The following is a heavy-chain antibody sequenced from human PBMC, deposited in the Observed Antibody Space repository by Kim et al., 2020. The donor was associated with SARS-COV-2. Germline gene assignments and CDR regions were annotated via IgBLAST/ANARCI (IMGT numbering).Heavy chain of an antibody. Sequence: GESLKISCRTYGYTFTDYWIGWVRQVPGKGLEWMGIIAPNTFETRYGPSFEGHVTISADTSVNTAHLQWTNLRAADSATYYCARAFGPSWSDAFAIWGRGTIVTVSS. V-gene: IGHV5-51*01. D-gene: IGHD3-10*01. J-gene: IGHJ3*02. CDR3: ARAFGPSWSDAFAI. CDR2: IAPNTFET. CDR1: GYTFTDYW.